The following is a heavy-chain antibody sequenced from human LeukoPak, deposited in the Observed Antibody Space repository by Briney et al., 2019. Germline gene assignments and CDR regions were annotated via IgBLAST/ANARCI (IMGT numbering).Heavy chain of an antibody. CDR1: GFTVSSNY. D-gene: IGHD2/OR15-2a*01. CDR2: MYSGGIT. Sequence: GGSLRLSCEASGFTVSSNYMTWVRQAPGKGLEWLSVMYSGGITYHADSVKGRFTISRDNSKNTLYLQMNSLRPDDTAVYYCAREEMTTVSASYYFLALDVWGQGATVTVSS. CDR3: AREEMTTVSASYYFLALDV. V-gene: IGHV3-66*02. J-gene: IGHJ6*02.